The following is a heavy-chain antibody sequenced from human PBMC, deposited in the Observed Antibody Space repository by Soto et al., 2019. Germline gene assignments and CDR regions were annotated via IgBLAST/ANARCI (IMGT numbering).Heavy chain of an antibody. J-gene: IGHJ5*02. V-gene: IGHV4-4*07. CDR2: IYATGTT. CDR1: GASISGYY. CDR3: VRDGTKTLRDWFDP. D-gene: IGHD1-1*01. Sequence: SETLSLTCTVSGASISGYYWSWIRKSAGKGLEWIGRIYATGTTDYNPSLKSRVMMSVDTSKKQFSLRLRFVTAADTAVYYCVRDGTKTLRDWFDPWGQGISVTVSS.